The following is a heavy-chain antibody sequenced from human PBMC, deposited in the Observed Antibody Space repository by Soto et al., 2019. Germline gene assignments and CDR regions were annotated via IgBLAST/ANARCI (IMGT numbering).Heavy chain of an antibody. J-gene: IGHJ5*02. Sequence: QVQLVESGGGVVQPGRSLRLSCAASGFTFSSYAMHWVRQAPGKGLEWVAVISYDGSNKYYADSVKGRFTISRDNSKNTLYLQMTSLRAEDTAVYYCARDNGLRGRYKGNWFDHWGQGTLVTVSS. CDR1: GFTFSSYA. CDR2: ISYDGSNK. D-gene: IGHD1-26*01. CDR3: ARDNGLRGRYKGNWFDH. V-gene: IGHV3-30-3*01.